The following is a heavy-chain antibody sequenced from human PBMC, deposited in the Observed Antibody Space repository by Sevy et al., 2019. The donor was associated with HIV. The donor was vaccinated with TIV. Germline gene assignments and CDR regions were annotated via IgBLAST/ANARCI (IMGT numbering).Heavy chain of an antibody. V-gene: IGHV4-39*01. CDR3: ARLKGVTTIDY. CDR2: IYYSWST. Sequence: SETLSLTCTVSGGSISSSSYYWGWIRQPPGKGLEWIGSIYYSWSTYYNPSLKSRVTISVDTSKNQFSLKLSSVTAADTAVYYCARLKGVTTIDYWGQGTLVTVSS. D-gene: IGHD4-4*01. J-gene: IGHJ4*02. CDR1: GGSISSSSYY.